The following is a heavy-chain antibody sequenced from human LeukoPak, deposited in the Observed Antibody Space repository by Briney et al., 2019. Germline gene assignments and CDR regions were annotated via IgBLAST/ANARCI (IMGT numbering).Heavy chain of an antibody. CDR3: ARDKERWLQRDYFDY. Sequence: PGGSLRLSCAASGFTFNSYSMNWVRQAPGKGLEWISYISSSSSTVYYADSVRGRFTISRDNAKSSLYLQMNTLRAEDTAVYYCARDKERWLQRDYFDYWGQGTLVTVSS. CDR2: ISSSSSTV. V-gene: IGHV3-48*04. CDR1: GFTFNSYS. D-gene: IGHD5-24*01. J-gene: IGHJ4*02.